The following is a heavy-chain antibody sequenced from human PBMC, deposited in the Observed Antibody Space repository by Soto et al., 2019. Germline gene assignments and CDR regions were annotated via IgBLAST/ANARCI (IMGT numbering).Heavy chain of an antibody. CDR2: IIPIFGTA. CDR3: ARDLDYDFWSGSGY. CDR1: GGTFSSYA. J-gene: IGHJ4*02. Sequence: ASVKVSCKAAGGTFSSYAISWVRQSAGQGLEWMGGIIPIFGTANYAQKFQGRVTITADESTSTAYMELSSLRSEDTAVYYCARDLDYDFWSGSGYWGQGTLVTVSS. D-gene: IGHD3-3*01. V-gene: IGHV1-69*13.